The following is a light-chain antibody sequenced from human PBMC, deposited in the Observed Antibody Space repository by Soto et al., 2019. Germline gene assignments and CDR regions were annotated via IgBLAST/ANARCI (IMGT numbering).Light chain of an antibody. J-gene: IGKJ4*01. CDR2: GAS. Sequence: EIVMTQSPATLSVSPGERATLSCRASENVNRSLVWYQQKPGQAPRLLIYGASTRATSIPARFSGSGSGTEYTLTISSLQSEDFAVYFCQQQNSWPLTFGGGTKVEIK. CDR3: QQQNSWPLT. CDR1: ENVNRS. V-gene: IGKV3-15*01.